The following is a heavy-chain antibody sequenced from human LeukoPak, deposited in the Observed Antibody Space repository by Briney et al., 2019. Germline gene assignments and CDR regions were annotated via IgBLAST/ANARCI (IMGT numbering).Heavy chain of an antibody. J-gene: IGHJ4*02. CDR1: GYSISSGYY. CDR2: ISSGGSPM. V-gene: IGHV3-11*04. D-gene: IGHD3-22*01. CDR3: VRDSHYYDTTDPKYRLDY. Sequence: LSLTCTVSGYSISSGYYWGWIRQPPGKGLEWVAYISSGGSPMYYVDSVKGRSTISRDNAKNSLYLEIHSLRVEDTGVYYCVRDSHYYDTTDPKYRLDYWGQGTLVSVSS.